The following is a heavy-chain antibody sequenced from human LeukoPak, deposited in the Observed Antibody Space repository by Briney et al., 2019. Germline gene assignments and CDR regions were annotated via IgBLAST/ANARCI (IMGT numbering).Heavy chain of an antibody. CDR2: INPSSGGT. J-gene: IGHJ4*02. D-gene: IGHD5-24*01. CDR1: GYTFTGYY. Sequence: GASVKVSCKASGYTFTGYYMHWVRQAPGQGLEWMGWINPSSGGTNYAQKFQGRVTMTRDTSISTAYMELSRLRSDDTAVYYCARAGRRDGYNLSSYWGQGTLVTVSS. CDR3: ARAGRRDGYNLSSY. V-gene: IGHV1-2*02.